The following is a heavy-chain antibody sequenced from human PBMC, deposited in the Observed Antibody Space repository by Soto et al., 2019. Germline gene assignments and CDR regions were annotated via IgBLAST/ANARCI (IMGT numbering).Heavy chain of an antibody. Sequence: EVLLVESGGGLVKPGGSLRLSCAASGFTFTRYSMNWVRQDTGKGLEWVASISSTTNYIYYGESLKGRLTISRDNAKNSMYLQMNTLRAEDTAVYYCARESEDLSSNLDYWGQGTLVTVPS. J-gene: IGHJ4*02. CDR1: GFTFTRYS. CDR2: ISSTTNYI. CDR3: ARESEDLSSNLDY. V-gene: IGHV3-21*06.